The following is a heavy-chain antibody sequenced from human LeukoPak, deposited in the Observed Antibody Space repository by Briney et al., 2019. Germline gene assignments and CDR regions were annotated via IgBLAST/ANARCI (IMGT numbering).Heavy chain of an antibody. CDR1: GYTFTGYY. V-gene: IGHV1-2*02. D-gene: IGHD3-3*01. CDR3: ARADLRFLEWLLSGALIDP. CDR2: INPNSGGT. Sequence: TSVKVSCKASGYTFTGYYMHWVRQAPGQGLEWMGWINPNSGGTNYAQKFQGRVTMTRDTSISTAYMELSRLRSDDTAVYYCARADLRFLEWLLSGALIDPWGQGTLVTVSS. J-gene: IGHJ5*02.